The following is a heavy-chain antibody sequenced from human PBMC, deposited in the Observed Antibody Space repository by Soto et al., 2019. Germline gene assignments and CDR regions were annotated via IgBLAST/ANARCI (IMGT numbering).Heavy chain of an antibody. CDR1: GYIFTTYG. CDR3: ERGRYGDY. Sequence: QVHLVQSGAEVKKPGASVKVSCKGSGYIFTTYGITWVRQAPGQGLEWMGWISAHNGNTTYAQKLQGRVTVTRDTTTSTAYMELRNLRSDDTAVYYCERGRYGDYWGQGALVTVSS. J-gene: IGHJ4*02. D-gene: IGHD1-1*01. V-gene: IGHV1-18*01. CDR2: ISAHNGNT.